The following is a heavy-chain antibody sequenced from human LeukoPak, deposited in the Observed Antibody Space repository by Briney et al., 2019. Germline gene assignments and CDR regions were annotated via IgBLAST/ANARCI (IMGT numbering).Heavy chain of an antibody. CDR2: MNPNSGNT. CDR1: GGTFSSYA. Sequence: ASVKVSCKASGGTFSSYAISWVRQAPGQGLEWMGWMNPNSGNTGYAQKFQGRVTMTRNTSISTAYMELSSLRSEDTAVYYCARDGRYCSGGSCVNAFDIWGQGTMVTVSS. CDR3: ARDGRYCSGGSCVNAFDI. D-gene: IGHD2-15*01. V-gene: IGHV1-8*02. J-gene: IGHJ3*02.